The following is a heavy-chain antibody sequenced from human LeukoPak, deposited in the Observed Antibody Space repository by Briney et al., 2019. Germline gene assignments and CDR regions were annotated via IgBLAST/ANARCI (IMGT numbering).Heavy chain of an antibody. D-gene: IGHD3-16*02. CDR3: ASHYSSGSYRYTGSFDS. J-gene: IGHJ4*02. CDR2: INHSGTT. V-gene: IGHV4-34*01. CDR1: GGSFSDYY. Sequence: SETLSLTCAVYGGSFSDYYWSWLRQPPGKGLEWIGEINHSGTTNYSPSLKSRVSISVDTSKNQFSLKLNSVTAADAAMYYCASHYSSGSYRYTGSFDSWGQGMLVNVSS.